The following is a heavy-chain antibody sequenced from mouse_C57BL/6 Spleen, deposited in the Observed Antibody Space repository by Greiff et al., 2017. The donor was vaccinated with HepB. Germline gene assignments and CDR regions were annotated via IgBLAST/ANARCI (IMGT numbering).Heavy chain of an antibody. J-gene: IGHJ4*01. V-gene: IGHV5-9-1*02. D-gene: IGHD2-3*01. CDR2: ISSGGDYI. CDR3: TREGDGYPYYAMDY. CDR1: GFTFSSYA. Sequence: EVKLVESGAGLVKPGGSLKLSCAASGFTFSSYAMSWVRQTPEKRLEWVAYISSGGDYIYYADTVKGRFTISRDNARNTLYLQMSSLKSEDTAMYYCTREGDGYPYYAMDYWGQGTSVTVSS.